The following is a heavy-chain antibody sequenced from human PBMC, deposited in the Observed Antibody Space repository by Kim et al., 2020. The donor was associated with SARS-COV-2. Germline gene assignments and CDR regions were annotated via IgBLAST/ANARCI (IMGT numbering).Heavy chain of an antibody. D-gene: IGHD3-3*01. CDR1: GGSFSGYY. J-gene: IGHJ4*02. Sequence: SETLSLTCAVYGGSFSGYYWSWIRQPPGKGLEWIGEINHSGSTNYNPSLKSRVTISVDTSKNQFSLKLSSVTAADTAVYYCARGGFWSGYPLDDYWGQGTLVTVSS. CDR2: INHSGST. V-gene: IGHV4-34*01. CDR3: ARGGFWSGYPLDDY.